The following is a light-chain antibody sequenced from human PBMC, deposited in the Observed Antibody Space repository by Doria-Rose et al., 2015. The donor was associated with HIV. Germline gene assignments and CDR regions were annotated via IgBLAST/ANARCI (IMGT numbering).Light chain of an antibody. CDR3: HQYGTSWT. J-gene: IGKJ1*01. CDR1: QSFSSTY. V-gene: IGKV3-20*01. CDR2: DGS. Sequence: TQSPGTLSLSPGERATLSCRASQSFSSTYLAWYQQKPGQAPSPLIYDGSTRATGIPDRFSASGSGTDFTHTINRLEPEDFALYYCHQYGTSWTFGQGTKVEI.